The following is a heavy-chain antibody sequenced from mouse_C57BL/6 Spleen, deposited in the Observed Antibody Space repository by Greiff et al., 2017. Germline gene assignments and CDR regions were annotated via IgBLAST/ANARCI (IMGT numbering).Heavy chain of an antibody. CDR3: ARLDYYGPLAMDD. J-gene: IGHJ4*01. D-gene: IGHD1-2*01. CDR1: GYAFTNYL. V-gene: IGHV1-54*01. Sequence: VQLQQSGAELVRPGTSVKVSCKASGYAFTNYLIEWVKQRPGQGLEWIGVINPGSGGTNYNEKFKGKATLTTDKSSSTAYMQLRSLTSEASAVYFCARLDYYGPLAMDDWGQGTSVTVSS. CDR2: INPGSGGT.